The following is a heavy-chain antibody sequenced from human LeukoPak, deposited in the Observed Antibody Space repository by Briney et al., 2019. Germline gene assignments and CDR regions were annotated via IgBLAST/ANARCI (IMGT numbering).Heavy chain of an antibody. Sequence: PGGSLRLSCAASGFTFSSYWMSWVRQAPGKGLEWVANIKQDGSEKYYVDSVKGRFTISRDNAKNSLYPQMNSLRAEDTAVYYCARDRVVPVFDYWGQGTLVTVSS. J-gene: IGHJ4*02. CDR1: GFTFSSYW. CDR3: ARDRVVPVFDY. D-gene: IGHD3-3*01. V-gene: IGHV3-7*01. CDR2: IKQDGSEK.